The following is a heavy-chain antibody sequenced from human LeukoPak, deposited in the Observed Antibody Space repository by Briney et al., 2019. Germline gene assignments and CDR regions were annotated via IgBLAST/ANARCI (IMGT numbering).Heavy chain of an antibody. Sequence: GSLRLSCAASGFTFSSYAMSWVRQPPGKGLEWIGEINHSGSTNYNPSLKSRVTISVDTSKNQFSQKLSSVTAADTAVYYCARESSSGYFDYWGQGTLVTVSS. CDR3: ARESSSGYFDY. CDR2: INHSGST. CDR1: GFTFSSYA. D-gene: IGHD6-19*01. V-gene: IGHV4-34*01. J-gene: IGHJ4*02.